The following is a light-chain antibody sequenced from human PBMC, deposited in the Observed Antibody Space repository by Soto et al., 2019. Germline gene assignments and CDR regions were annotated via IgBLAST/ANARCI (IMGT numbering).Light chain of an antibody. CDR3: CSYATSTALWV. J-gene: IGLJ3*02. CDR1: NSDVETYNL. CDR2: EDN. V-gene: IGLV2-23*02. Sequence: QSAVTQPASVSGSPGKSITISCTVINSDVETYNLVSWYQQHPGKAPKLMIYEDNKRPSGVSNRFSGSKSDNTASLTISGLQAEDEADYYCCSYATSTALWVFGGGTKLTVL.